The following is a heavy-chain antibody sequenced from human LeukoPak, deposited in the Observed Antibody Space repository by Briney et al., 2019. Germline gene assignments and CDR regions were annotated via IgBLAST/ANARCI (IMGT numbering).Heavy chain of an antibody. Sequence: SETLSLTCTVSGGSISGHFWSWIRQPPGKGLEWIGFVSYSGDTNYSPSFNSRVTISLDTSKSQFSLNLNSVTAADTAVYFCARGGASSRYFGYWGQGTLVTVSS. J-gene: IGHJ4*02. CDR1: GGSISGHF. D-gene: IGHD1-26*01. V-gene: IGHV4-59*11. CDR3: ARGGASSRYFGY. CDR2: VSYSGDT.